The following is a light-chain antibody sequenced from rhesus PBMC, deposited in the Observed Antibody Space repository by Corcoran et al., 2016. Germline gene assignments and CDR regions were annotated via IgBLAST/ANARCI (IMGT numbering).Light chain of an antibody. CDR3: QQYNNWTS. V-gene: IGKV3-42*02. Sequence: ETVVTQSPATLSLSPGERATLSCRASPSVGSKFSWYQQNSGQAPKLLIYAASSSATGIPYRFSGRGSVTAFTLTSSSLEPECVGVYYCQQYNNWTSFGHGTKVEIK. CDR1: PSVGSK. J-gene: IGKJ2*01. CDR2: AAS.